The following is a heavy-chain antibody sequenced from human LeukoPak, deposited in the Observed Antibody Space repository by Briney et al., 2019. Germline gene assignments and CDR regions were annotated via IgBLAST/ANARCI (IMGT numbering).Heavy chain of an antibody. D-gene: IGHD6-13*01. V-gene: IGHV3-30-3*01. CDR2: ISYDGSNK. CDR1: GFTFSSYA. J-gene: IGHJ5*02. CDR3: AREPYISIAAAGSYNWLDP. Sequence: GGSLRLSCAASGFTFSSYAMHWVRQAPGKGLEWVAIISYDGSNKYYADSVKGRFTIPRDNSKNTLYLQMNSLRAEDTAVYYCAREPYISIAAAGSYNWLDPWGQGTLVTVFS.